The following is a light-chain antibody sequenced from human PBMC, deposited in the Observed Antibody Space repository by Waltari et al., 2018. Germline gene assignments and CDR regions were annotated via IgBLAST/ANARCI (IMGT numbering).Light chain of an antibody. CDR3: CSYVGSAISV. Sequence: QSALTQTASVSGSPGQAITISCSGTSSDIGKYNLVSWYQQHPGKAPTLIIYDVNKRPSGVSTRFPGSKSGNTAFLTISGLQTADEADYYCCSYVGSAISVFGGGTKLTVL. CDR1: SSDIGKYNL. J-gene: IGLJ3*02. CDR2: DVN. V-gene: IGLV2-23*02.